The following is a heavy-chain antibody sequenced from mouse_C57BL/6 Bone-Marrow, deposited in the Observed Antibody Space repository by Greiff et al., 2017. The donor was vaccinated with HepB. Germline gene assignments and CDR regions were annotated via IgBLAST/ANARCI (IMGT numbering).Heavy chain of an antibody. CDR3: ARHGNYVYYAMDY. Sequence: EVKLVESGGDLVKPGGSLKLSCAASGFTFSSYGMSWVRQTPDKRLEWVATISSGGSYTYYPDSVKGRFTISRDNAKNTLYLQMSSLKSEDTAMYYSARHGNYVYYAMDYWGQGTSVTVSS. J-gene: IGHJ4*01. CDR2: ISSGGSYT. V-gene: IGHV5-6*01. D-gene: IGHD2-1*01. CDR1: GFTFSSYG.